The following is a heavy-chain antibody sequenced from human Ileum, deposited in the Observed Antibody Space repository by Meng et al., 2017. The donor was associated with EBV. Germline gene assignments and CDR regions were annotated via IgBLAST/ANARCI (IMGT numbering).Heavy chain of an antibody. CDR2: IHYGESA. D-gene: IGHD2-15*01. CDR1: GTSISSSGYW. V-gene: IGHV4-39*07. CDR3: ARDHCSGSSGDTCYHQD. J-gene: IGHJ4*02. Sequence: QLQLVGAGPGLVKPSETLSLTCTVSGTSISSSGYWWGWIRQPPGMGLQSIGNIHYGESAYYDPSLKNRVTVSLDTSKNQFSLKLTSVTAADTAIYYCARDHCSGSSGDTCYHQDWGQGTLVTVS.